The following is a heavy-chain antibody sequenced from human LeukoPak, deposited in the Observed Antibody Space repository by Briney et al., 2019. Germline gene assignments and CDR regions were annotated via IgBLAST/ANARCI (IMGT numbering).Heavy chain of an antibody. J-gene: IGHJ4*02. CDR2: IYYNGAT. Sequence: SETLSLTCTVSGGSISSNTYYWGWIRQPPGKGLEWIGSIYYNGATYHKPSLKSRVTIPVDTSKNQFSLKLTSVTAADTAVYYCARLSVYTSAKYYFDSWGQGTLVTVSS. V-gene: IGHV4-39*01. CDR1: GGSISSNTYY. CDR3: ARLSVYTSAKYYFDS. D-gene: IGHD5/OR15-5a*01.